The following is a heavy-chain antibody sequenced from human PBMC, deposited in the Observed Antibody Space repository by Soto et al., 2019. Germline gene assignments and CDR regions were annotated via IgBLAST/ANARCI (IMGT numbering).Heavy chain of an antibody. D-gene: IGHD4-4*01. J-gene: IGHJ3*02. CDR2: IYSTGST. V-gene: IGHV4-30-4*01. CDR1: GGSITSGDYY. Sequence: QGQLQESGPGLVKPSQTLSLTCTVSGGSITSGDYYWSWIRQSPGKGLEWIGYIYSTGSTYYNPSLRSRIAISVDTSKNQFSLKLSAVTAADTAVYYCARDTSKYYRNHAGAAFHIWGQGTMVTVSS. CDR3: ARDTSKYYRNHAGAAFHI.